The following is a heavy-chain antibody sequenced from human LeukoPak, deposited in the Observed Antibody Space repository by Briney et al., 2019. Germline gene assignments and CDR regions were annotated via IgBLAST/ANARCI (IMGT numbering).Heavy chain of an antibody. D-gene: IGHD6-13*01. V-gene: IGHV3-7*01. CDR2: IKQDGSEK. CDR1: GFTFSDYY. Sequence: PGGSLRLSCAASGFTFSDYYMSWIRQAPGKGLEWVANIKQDGSEKYYVDSVKGRFTISRDNAKNSLYLQMNSLRAEDTAVYYCARVPGYSSSWRYFDYWGQGTLVTVSS. CDR3: ARVPGYSSSWRYFDY. J-gene: IGHJ4*02.